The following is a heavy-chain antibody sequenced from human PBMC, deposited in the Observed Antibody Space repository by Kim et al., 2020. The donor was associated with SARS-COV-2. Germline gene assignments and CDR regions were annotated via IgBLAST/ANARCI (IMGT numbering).Heavy chain of an antibody. Sequence: SETLSLTCTVSGGSISSYYWSWIRQPPGKGLEWIGYIYYSGSTNYNPSLKSRVTISVDTSKNQFSLKLSSVTAADTAVYYCARARSFGAAGLDYWGQGTLVTVSS. CDR2: IYYSGST. V-gene: IGHV4-59*01. CDR3: ARARSFGAAGLDY. D-gene: IGHD6-13*01. J-gene: IGHJ4*02. CDR1: GGSISSYY.